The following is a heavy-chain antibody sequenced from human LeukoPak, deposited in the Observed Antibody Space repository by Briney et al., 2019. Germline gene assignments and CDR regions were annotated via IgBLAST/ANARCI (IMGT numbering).Heavy chain of an antibody. Sequence: GGSLRLSCAASGFTFSSYWMHWVRQAPGKGLVWVSRINSDGSSTSYADSVKGRFTISRDNAKNTLYLQMNSLGAEDTAVYYCARVYSSSWYRDYYFDYWGQGTLVTVSS. CDR1: GFTFSSYW. D-gene: IGHD6-13*01. J-gene: IGHJ4*02. CDR2: INSDGSST. V-gene: IGHV3-74*01. CDR3: ARVYSSSWYRDYYFDY.